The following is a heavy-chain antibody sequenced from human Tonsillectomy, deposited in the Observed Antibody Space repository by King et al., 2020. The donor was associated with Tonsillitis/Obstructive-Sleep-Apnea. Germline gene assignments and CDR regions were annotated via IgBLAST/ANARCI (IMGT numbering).Heavy chain of an antibody. V-gene: IGHV3-11*01. Sequence: VQLVESGGGLVKPGGSLRLSCAASGFTFSDYYMNWIRQAPGKGLEWVSYISSSGTTIYYADSVKGRFTISRDNAKSSLFLQMNNLRADDTAVYYGARDGEEGEGWFDPWGQGTLVTVSS. J-gene: IGHJ5*02. CDR2: ISSSGTTI. CDR3: ARDGEEGEGWFDP. CDR1: GFTFSDYY. D-gene: IGHD3-10*01.